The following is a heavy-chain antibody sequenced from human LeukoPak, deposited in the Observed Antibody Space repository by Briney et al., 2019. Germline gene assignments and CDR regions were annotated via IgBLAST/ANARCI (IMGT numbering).Heavy chain of an antibody. D-gene: IGHD6-13*01. Sequence: GGSLRLSCVASGSTFSGSTMHWVRQASGKGLEWVGRIRSKVNTYATAYAASVKGRFTISRDDSKNTAYLQMNSLKTEDTAVYYCARERGEDIAAAGNWFDPWGQGTLVTVSS. CDR3: ARERGEDIAAAGNWFDP. CDR2: IRSKVNTYAT. CDR1: GSTFSGST. V-gene: IGHV3-73*01. J-gene: IGHJ5*02.